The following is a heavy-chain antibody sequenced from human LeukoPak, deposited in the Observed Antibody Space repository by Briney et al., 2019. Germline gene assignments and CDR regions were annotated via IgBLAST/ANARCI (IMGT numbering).Heavy chain of an antibody. CDR3: TSVEYYYDSSGLNY. J-gene: IGHJ4*02. Sequence: GGSLRLSCAASGFTFSSYSMNWVRQAPGKGLEWVSSISSSSYIYYADSVKGRFTISRDNAKNSLYLQMNSLKTEDTAVYYCTSVEYYYDSSGLNYWGQGTLVTVSS. V-gene: IGHV3-21*03. D-gene: IGHD3-22*01. CDR2: ISSSSYI. CDR1: GFTFSSYS.